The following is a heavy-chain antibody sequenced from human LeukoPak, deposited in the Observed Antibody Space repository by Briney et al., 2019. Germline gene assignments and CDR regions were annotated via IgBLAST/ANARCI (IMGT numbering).Heavy chain of an antibody. CDR3: ARGVAAAGTDGELDY. Sequence: SETLSLTCTVSGGSISSYYWSWIRQPPGKGLEWIGYIYYSGSTNYNPSLKSRVTISVDTSKNQFSLKLSSVTAADTAVYYCARGVAAAGTDGELDYWGQGTLVTVSS. CDR1: GGSISSYY. CDR2: IYYSGST. J-gene: IGHJ4*02. D-gene: IGHD6-13*01. V-gene: IGHV4-59*01.